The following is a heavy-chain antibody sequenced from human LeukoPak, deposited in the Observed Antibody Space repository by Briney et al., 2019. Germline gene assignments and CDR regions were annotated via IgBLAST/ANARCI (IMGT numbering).Heavy chain of an antibody. CDR3: ARARAIVGATKFDP. Sequence: ASVKVSCKASGYTFTGYYMHWVRQAPGQGLEWMGWINPNSGGTNYAQKFQGRVTMTRDTSISTAYMELSRLRSDDTAVYYCARARAIVGATKFDPWGQGTLVTVPS. D-gene: IGHD1-26*01. CDR1: GYTFTGYY. J-gene: IGHJ5*02. V-gene: IGHV1-2*02. CDR2: INPNSGGT.